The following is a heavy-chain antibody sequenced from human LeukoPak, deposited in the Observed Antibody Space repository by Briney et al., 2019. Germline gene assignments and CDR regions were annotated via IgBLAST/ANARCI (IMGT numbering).Heavy chain of an antibody. CDR1: GGTFISYA. D-gene: IGHD1-26*01. V-gene: IGHV1-69*01. CDR2: IIPIFGTA. Sequence: GSSVKVSCKASGGTFISYAISWVRQAPGQGLEWMGGIIPIFGTANYAQKFQGRVTITADESTSTAYMELSSLRSEDTAVYYRATLYSGSYYVLDYWGQGTLVTVSS. J-gene: IGHJ4*02. CDR3: ATLYSGSYYVLDY.